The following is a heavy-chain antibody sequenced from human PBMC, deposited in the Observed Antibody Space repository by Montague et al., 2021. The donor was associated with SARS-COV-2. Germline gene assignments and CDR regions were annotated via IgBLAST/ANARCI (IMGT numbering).Heavy chain of an antibody. CDR1: GDSVSSNSAT. Sequence: CAISGDSVSSNSATWNWVRQSPSRGLEWLGRTYYRSKRYNDYAVSVRGRVTINPDTSKNQFSLQLNSVTPEDTAIYYCTSGREGNYNVMDVWGQGTTVTVPS. J-gene: IGHJ6*02. CDR3: TSGREGNYNVMDV. CDR2: TYYRSKRYN. D-gene: IGHD1-1*01. V-gene: IGHV6-1*01.